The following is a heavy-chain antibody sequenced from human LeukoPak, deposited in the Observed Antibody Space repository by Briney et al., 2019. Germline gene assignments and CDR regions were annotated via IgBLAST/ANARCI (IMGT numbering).Heavy chain of an antibody. Sequence: KASETLSLTCSVSGVSISEYYWTWFRQPAGKGLEWIGRIYITGSTNYNPSLKSRVTMSVDTSKNQLSLKLTSLTAADTAVYYCAKKDGDFWGQGTLVSVSS. CDR1: GVSISEYY. J-gene: IGHJ4*02. CDR2: IYITGST. V-gene: IGHV4-4*07. CDR3: AKKDGDF.